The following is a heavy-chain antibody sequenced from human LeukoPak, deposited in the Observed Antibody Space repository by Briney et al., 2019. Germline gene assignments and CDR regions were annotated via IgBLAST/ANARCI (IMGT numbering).Heavy chain of an antibody. V-gene: IGHV4-59*01. J-gene: IGHJ5*02. D-gene: IGHD3-10*01. CDR3: ARGGYYYGSGTNWFDP. CDR1: GGSISSYY. CDR2: MYYSGST. Sequence: SETLSLTCTVSGGSISSYYWSWIRQPPGKGLEWIGYMYYSGSTNYNPSLKSRVTISVDMSKNQVSLKLSSVTAADTAVYYCARGGYYYGSGTNWFDPWGQGTLVTVSS.